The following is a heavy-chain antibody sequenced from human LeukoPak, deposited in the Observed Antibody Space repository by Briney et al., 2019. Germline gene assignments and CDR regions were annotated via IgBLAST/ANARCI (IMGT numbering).Heavy chain of an antibody. D-gene: IGHD5-12*01. Sequence: SETLSLTCTVSGGSISSYYWSWIQQPPGKGLEWIGYIYYSGSTNYNPSLKSRVTISVDTSKNQFSLKLSSVTAADTAVYYCARGRGGYDSYYYYYMDVWGKGTTVTVSS. CDR3: ARGRGGYDSYYYYYMDV. J-gene: IGHJ6*03. V-gene: IGHV4-59*01. CDR1: GGSISSYY. CDR2: IYYSGST.